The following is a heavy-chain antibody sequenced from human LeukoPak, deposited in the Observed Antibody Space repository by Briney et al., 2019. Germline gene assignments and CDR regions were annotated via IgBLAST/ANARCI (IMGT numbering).Heavy chain of an antibody. Sequence: ASVKVSCKTSGYSFTGYYIHWVRQAPGRGLEWMGRINPASGGTDYAQQFQGRVIMTRDTSISTAYMELSSLRSDDTALYYCARVRSYGYPGYYFDYWGQGTLVTVSS. CDR1: GYSFTGYY. J-gene: IGHJ4*02. CDR3: ARVRSYGYPGYYFDY. D-gene: IGHD6-25*01. V-gene: IGHV1-2*06. CDR2: INPASGGT.